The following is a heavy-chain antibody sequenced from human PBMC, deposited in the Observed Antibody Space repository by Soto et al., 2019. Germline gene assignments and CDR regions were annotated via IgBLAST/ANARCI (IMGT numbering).Heavy chain of an antibody. V-gene: IGHV3-30*18. CDR2: ISYDGSNK. J-gene: IGHJ5*02. D-gene: IGHD2-2*01. CDR1: GFTFSSYG. CDR3: AKDITPRLVVVPAVTWFDP. Sequence: QVQLVESGGGVVQPGRSLRLSCAASGFTFSSYGMHWVRQAPGKGLEWVAVISYDGSNKYYADSVKGRFTISRDNSKNTLYLHMNSLRADDTAVYYCAKDITPRLVVVPAVTWFDPWGQGTLVTVSS.